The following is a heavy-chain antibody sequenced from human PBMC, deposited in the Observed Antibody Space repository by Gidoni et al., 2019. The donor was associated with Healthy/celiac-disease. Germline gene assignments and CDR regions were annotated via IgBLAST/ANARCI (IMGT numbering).Heavy chain of an antibody. CDR2: VGPGDSDT. CDR3: ARWGVVVTQDAFDI. J-gene: IGHJ3*02. CDR1: GDSITSYW. Sequence: EVHLVQSRAAVKKPGESLKLSCKGSGDSITSYWIGLVRLMPGKGLEWLGIVGPGDSDTRYSPSFQGQVTISADKSISTAYLQWSSLKASDTAMYYCARWGVVVTQDAFDIWGQGTMVTVSS. D-gene: IGHD2-15*01. V-gene: IGHV5-51*03.